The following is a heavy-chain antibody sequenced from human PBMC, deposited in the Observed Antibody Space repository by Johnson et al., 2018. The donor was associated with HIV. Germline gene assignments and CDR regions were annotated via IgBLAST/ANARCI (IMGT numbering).Heavy chain of an antibody. V-gene: IGHV3-9*01. J-gene: IGHJ3*02. CDR1: GFTFDDYA. CDR3: ARATTVVTPRLGAFDI. Sequence: EVHLVESGGGLLQPGRSLRLSCAASGFTFDDYAMHWVRQAPGKGLEWVSGISWNSGSIGYADSVKGRFTISRDNSKNTLYLQMNSLRAEDTAVYYCARATTVVTPRLGAFDIWGQGTMVTVSS. CDR2: ISWNSGSI. D-gene: IGHD4-23*01.